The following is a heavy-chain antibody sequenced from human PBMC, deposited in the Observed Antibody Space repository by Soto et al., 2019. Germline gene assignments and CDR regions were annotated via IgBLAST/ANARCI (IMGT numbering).Heavy chain of an antibody. CDR3: ARGGALDGTSPPFNH. J-gene: IGHJ4*02. V-gene: IGHV1-2*02. Sequence: GASVKVSCKASGYTFSGHYMHWIRQAPGQGPEWLGWINANSGDTDRAPKFQDKLTMTRDTSISTAHMELSRLRSDDTAVYYCARGGALDGTSPPFNHWGQGTLVTVSS. CDR2: INANSGDT. D-gene: IGHD6-19*01. CDR1: GYTFSGHY.